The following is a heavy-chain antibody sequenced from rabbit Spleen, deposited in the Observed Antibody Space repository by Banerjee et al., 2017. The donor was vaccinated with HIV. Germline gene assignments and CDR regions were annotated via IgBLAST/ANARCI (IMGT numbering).Heavy chain of an antibody. CDR2: IYNDDGNT. CDR1: GFTLSGYY. CDR3: ARGAWSTDCMNL. J-gene: IGHJ4*01. Sequence: QEQLEESGGDLVKPEGSLTLTCTASGFTLSGYYICWVRQAPGKGLEWIACIYNDDGNTYYASWAKGRFTISKTSSTTVTLQMTSLTVADTATYFCARGAWSTDCMNLWGPGTLVTVS. D-gene: IGHD7-1*01. V-gene: IGHV1S45*01.